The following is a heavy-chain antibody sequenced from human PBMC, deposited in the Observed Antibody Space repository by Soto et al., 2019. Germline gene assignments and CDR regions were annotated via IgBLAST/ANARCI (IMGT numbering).Heavy chain of an antibody. CDR3: ASGVKYSSGWYRFDY. CDR1: GGSISSYC. D-gene: IGHD6-19*01. V-gene: IGHV4-59*01. CDR2: IYYSGST. Sequence: SETLSLTCTVSGGSISSYCWSWIRQPPGKGLEWIGYIYYSGSTNYNPSLKSRVTISVDTSKNQFSLKLSSVTAADTAVYYCASGVKYSSGWYRFDYWGQEPRSPSPQ. J-gene: IGHJ5*01.